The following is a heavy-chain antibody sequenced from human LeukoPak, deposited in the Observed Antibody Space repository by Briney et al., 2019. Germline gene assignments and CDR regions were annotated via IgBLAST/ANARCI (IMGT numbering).Heavy chain of an antibody. J-gene: IGHJ4*02. CDR3: AKNLIGTTSTFDY. CDR2: INTNTGNP. D-gene: IGHD1-7*01. V-gene: IGHV7-4-1*02. Sequence: GASVKVSCKASGYTFTSHVINWVRQAPGQGLEWMGWINTNTGNPTYAQGFTGRFVFSLDTSVSTAYLQISSLKAEDTAVYYCAKNLIGTTSTFDYWGQGTLVTVSS. CDR1: GYTFTSHV.